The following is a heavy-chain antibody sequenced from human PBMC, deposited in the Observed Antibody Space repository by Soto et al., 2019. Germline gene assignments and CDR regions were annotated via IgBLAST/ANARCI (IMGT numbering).Heavy chain of an antibody. Sequence: QVQLVQSGAEVKKPGSSVKVSCKAPGGTFSTYAISWVRQAPGQGLEWMGGVIPIFGSPKYARKFQGRVTITADESTSTGYMELRRLRSEDTAVYYCARSQGGSSSLDVYYYYYYGMDVWGQGTTVTVSS. CDR2: VIPIFGSP. CDR1: GGTFSTYA. V-gene: IGHV1-69*01. CDR3: ARSQGGSSSLDVYYYYYYGMDV. J-gene: IGHJ6*02. D-gene: IGHD2-15*01.